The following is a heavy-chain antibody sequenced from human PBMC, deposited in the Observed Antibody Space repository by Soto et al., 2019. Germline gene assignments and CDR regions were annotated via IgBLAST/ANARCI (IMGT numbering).Heavy chain of an antibody. CDR3: VRDSITMIGGISD. CDR2: IYYSGST. Sequence: PSEPLSLTCTVSGGSISSGGYYWSWIRQPTRKGLEWIGYIYYSGSTYDNPSPKSRVTIPVDTSKNHFSLKLSSVTAADTAVYYCVRDSITMIGGISDWGQGTLVTVSS. D-gene: IGHD3-22*01. J-gene: IGHJ4*02. CDR1: GGSISSGGYY. V-gene: IGHV4-31*03.